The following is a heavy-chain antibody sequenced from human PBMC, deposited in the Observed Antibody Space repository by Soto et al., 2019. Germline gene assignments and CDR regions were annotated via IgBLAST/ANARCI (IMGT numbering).Heavy chain of an antibody. CDR2: IIPIFGTA. D-gene: IGHD3-22*01. J-gene: IGHJ4*02. CDR1: GGTFSSYA. V-gene: IGHV1-69*06. Sequence: GASVKVSCKASGGTFSSYAINWVRQAPGQGLEWMGGIIPIFGTANYAQKFQGRVTITADKSTSTAYMELSSLRSEDTAVYYCARDKEKPLLGGSGYYWPFDYWGQGTLVTVSS. CDR3: ARDKEKPLLGGSGYYWPFDY.